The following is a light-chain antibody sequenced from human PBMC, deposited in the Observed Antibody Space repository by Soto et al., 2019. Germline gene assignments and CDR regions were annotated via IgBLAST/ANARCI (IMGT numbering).Light chain of an antibody. CDR3: SSYTSSSIYV. J-gene: IGLJ1*01. V-gene: IGLV2-14*01. CDR1: SSDVGGYSY. Sequence: QSVLTQPASVSGSPGQSITISCTGTSSDVGGYSYVSWYQQHPGKAPKLMIYDVSNRPSGVSNRFSGSKSGNTASLTISGLQAEDEADYYCSSYTSSSIYVFGTGTKLTVL. CDR2: DVS.